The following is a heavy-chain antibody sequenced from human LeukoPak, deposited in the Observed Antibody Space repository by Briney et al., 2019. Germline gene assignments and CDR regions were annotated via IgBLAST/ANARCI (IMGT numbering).Heavy chain of an antibody. V-gene: IGHV3-23*01. CDR3: AKDPAIVSSSWYF. Sequence: PGGSLRLSCAASGFTFSSYAMSWVRQAPGKGLEWASAISGSGGSTYYADSVKGRFTISRDNSKNTLYLQMNSLRAEDTAVYYCAKDPAIVSSSWYFWGQGTLVTVSS. CDR2: ISGSGGST. J-gene: IGHJ4*02. D-gene: IGHD6-13*01. CDR1: GFTFSSYA.